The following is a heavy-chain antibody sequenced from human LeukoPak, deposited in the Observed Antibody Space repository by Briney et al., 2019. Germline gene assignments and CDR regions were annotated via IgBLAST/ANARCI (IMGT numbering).Heavy chain of an antibody. J-gene: IGHJ4*02. V-gene: IGHV1-46*01. CDR2: IKSSGGST. Sequence: ASVKVSCKASGYTFTSNHMHWVRQAPGQGLEYMGIIKSSGGSTNYAQKFQGRVTMTRDTSTSTVYMELSRLRSEDTAVYYCAREIPHVYYFDNWGEGTLVTVSS. CDR3: AREIPHVYYFDN. CDR1: GYTFTSNH.